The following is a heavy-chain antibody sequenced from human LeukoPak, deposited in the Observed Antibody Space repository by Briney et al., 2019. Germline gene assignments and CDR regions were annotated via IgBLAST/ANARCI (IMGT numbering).Heavy chain of an antibody. CDR1: GYTFTVYY. CDR3: ARGPLGFCSYRSCPFPLGGWFDP. Sequence: ASVKVSCKASGYTFTVYYMHWVREAPGQGLEWMGWINPNSGGTDYAQKFQGRVTMTRDTSITTAYMELSRLSSDDTAVYYCARGPLGFCSYRSCPFPLGGWFDPWGQGTLVTVSS. V-gene: IGHV1-2*02. J-gene: IGHJ5*02. CDR2: INPNSGGT. D-gene: IGHD2-15*01.